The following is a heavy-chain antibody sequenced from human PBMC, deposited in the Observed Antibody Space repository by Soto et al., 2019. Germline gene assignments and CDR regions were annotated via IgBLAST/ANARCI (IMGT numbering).Heavy chain of an antibody. J-gene: IGHJ6*02. CDR1: GFTFSSCS. Sequence: GGSLRLSCAASGFTFSSCSMNWVRQAPGKGLEWVSSISSSSSYIYYADSVKGRFTISRDNAKNSLYLQMNSLRAEDTAVYYCALGSVNGYYYYGMDVWGQGTTVTVSS. D-gene: IGHD4-4*01. CDR2: ISSSSSYI. CDR3: ALGSVNGYYYYGMDV. V-gene: IGHV3-21*01.